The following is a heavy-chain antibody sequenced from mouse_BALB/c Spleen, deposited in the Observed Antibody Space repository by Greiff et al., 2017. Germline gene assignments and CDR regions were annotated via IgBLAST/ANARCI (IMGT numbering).Heavy chain of an antibody. D-gene: IGHD1-1*01. CDR1: GYTFTDYA. V-gene: IGHV1S137*01. Sequence: QVQLKESGAELVRPGVSVKISCKGSGYTFTDYAMHWVKQSHAKSLEWIGVISTYYGDASYNQKFKGKATMTVDKSSSTAYMELARLTSEDSAIYYCARNRLLLRDAMDYWGQGTSVTVSS. J-gene: IGHJ4*01. CDR3: ARNRLLLRDAMDY. CDR2: ISTYYGDA.